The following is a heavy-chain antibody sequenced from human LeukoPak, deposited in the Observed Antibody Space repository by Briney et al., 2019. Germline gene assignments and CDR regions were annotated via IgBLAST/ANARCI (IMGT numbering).Heavy chain of an antibody. Sequence: PGGSLRLSCAASGFTFRSYWMHWVRQAPGKGLVWVSRINSDGSSTSYADSVKGRFTISRDNAKNTLYLQMNSLRAEDTAVYYCARPSAAGPLFDYWGQGTLVTVSS. J-gene: IGHJ4*02. CDR3: ARPSAAGPLFDY. D-gene: IGHD6-13*01. CDR1: GFTFRSYW. V-gene: IGHV3-74*01. CDR2: INSDGSST.